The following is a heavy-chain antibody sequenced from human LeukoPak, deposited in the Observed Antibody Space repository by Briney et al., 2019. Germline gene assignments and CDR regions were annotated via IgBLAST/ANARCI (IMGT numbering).Heavy chain of an antibody. CDR2: IKQDGSEK. CDR3: ARELKWWTFDY. Sequence: ETLSLTCTVSGGSISSYYWSWIRQPPGKGLEWVANIKQDGSEKYYVDSVKGRFTISRDNAKNSLYLQMNSLRAEDTAVYYCARELKWWTFDYWGQGTLVTVSS. J-gene: IGHJ4*02. CDR1: GGSISSYY. D-gene: IGHD2-8*01. V-gene: IGHV3-7*01.